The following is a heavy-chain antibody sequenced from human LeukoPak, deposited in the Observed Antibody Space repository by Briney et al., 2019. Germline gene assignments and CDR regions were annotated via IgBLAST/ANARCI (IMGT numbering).Heavy chain of an antibody. CDR1: GFTFSSYA. Sequence: GRSLRLSCAASGFTFSSYAMHWVRQAPGKGLEWVAVMSYDGSNKYYADSVKGRFTISRDNSKNTLYLQMNSLSAEDTAVYNCARDPMPGIAVAGTKFDYWGQGTLVTVSS. CDR2: MSYDGSNK. D-gene: IGHD6-19*01. CDR3: ARDPMPGIAVAGTKFDY. J-gene: IGHJ4*02. V-gene: IGHV3-30*04.